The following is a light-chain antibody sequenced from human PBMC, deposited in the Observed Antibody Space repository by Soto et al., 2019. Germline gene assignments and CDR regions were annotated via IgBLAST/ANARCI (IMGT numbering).Light chain of an antibody. V-gene: IGKV3-11*01. CDR1: QSVSSY. Sequence: EIVLTQSPATLSLSPGERATLSCRSSQSVSSYLAGYQQKPGKAPRLLIYDASNRATGIPARFSGSGSGTDSTLTISSLEPEDFAVYYCQQHSNWPPLTFGGGTKVEIK. CDR2: DAS. J-gene: IGKJ4*01. CDR3: QQHSNWPPLT.